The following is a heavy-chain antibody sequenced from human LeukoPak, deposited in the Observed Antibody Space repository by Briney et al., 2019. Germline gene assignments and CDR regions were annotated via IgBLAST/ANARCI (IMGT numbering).Heavy chain of an antibody. V-gene: IGHV3-7*01. CDR3: ASGRQLGY. J-gene: IGHJ4*02. CDR2: IKEDGSEK. Sequence: GGSLRLSCAASGFTFSNYWMSWVRQAPGKGLGWVANIKEDGSEKYYVDSVKGRFTISRDNARNSLYLQMNSLRAEDTAVYYCASGRQLGYWGQGTLVTVSP. D-gene: IGHD6-13*01. CDR1: GFTFSNYW.